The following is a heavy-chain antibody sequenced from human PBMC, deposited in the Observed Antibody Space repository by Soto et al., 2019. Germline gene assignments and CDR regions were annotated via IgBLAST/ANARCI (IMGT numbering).Heavy chain of an antibody. J-gene: IGHJ6*02. Sequence: QVQLVQSGAEVKKPGSSVKVSCKASGGTFSSYAISWVRQAPGQGLEWMGGIIPIFGTANYAQKFQGRVTITADKSTSTAYMELSSLRSEDTAVYYCARGAPLWSGYPYYYYGMDVWGQGTTVTVSS. D-gene: IGHD3-3*01. CDR2: IIPIFGTA. V-gene: IGHV1-69*06. CDR1: GGTFSSYA. CDR3: ARGAPLWSGYPYYYYGMDV.